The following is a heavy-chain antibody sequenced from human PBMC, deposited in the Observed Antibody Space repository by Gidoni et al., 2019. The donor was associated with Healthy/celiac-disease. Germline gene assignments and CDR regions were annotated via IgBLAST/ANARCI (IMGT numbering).Heavy chain of an antibody. CDR3: ARDRLPVPLDY. D-gene: IGHD2-15*01. Sequence: QVPLVPSGAEVKKPGALVKVSLQASGYTFTGYYMHWVRQAPGQGLEWMGWINPNSGGTNYAQKFQGRVTMTRDTSISTAYMELSRLRSDDTAVYYCARDRLPVPLDYWGQGTLVTVSS. J-gene: IGHJ4*02. CDR1: GYTFTGYY. V-gene: IGHV1-2*02. CDR2: INPNSGGT.